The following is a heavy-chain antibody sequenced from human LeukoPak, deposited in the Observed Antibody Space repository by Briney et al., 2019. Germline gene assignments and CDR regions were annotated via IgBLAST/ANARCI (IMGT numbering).Heavy chain of an antibody. J-gene: IGHJ4*02. Sequence: ASVKVSCKASGYTFTGHYMHWVRQAPGQGLEWMGWINPNSGGTNYAQKFQGRVTMTRDTSISTAYMELSRLRSDDTAEYYCARYHTMVRGLSDWGQGTLVTVSS. V-gene: IGHV1-2*02. CDR2: INPNSGGT. D-gene: IGHD3-10*01. CDR3: ARYHTMVRGLSD. CDR1: GYTFTGHY.